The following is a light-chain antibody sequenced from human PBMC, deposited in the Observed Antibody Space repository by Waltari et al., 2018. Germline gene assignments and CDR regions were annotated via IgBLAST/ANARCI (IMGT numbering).Light chain of an antibody. J-gene: IGKJ1*01. V-gene: IGKV1-9*01. CDR1: PGISNF. CDR2: AAS. CDR3: QQLNSYQGT. Sequence: IQLTQSPSPLSASVGDRVTVTCRSRPGISNFLAWYQQKPGKAPKLLIYAASTLQSGVPSRFSGSGSGTDFTLTISSLQPEDFATYYCQQLNSYQGTFGQGTKVEIK.